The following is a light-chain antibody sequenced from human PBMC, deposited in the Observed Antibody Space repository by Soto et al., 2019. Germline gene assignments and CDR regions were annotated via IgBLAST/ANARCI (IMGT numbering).Light chain of an antibody. J-gene: IGKJ1*01. Sequence: EIVMTQSPATLSVSPGERATLSCRASQSVNSNLAWYQQKPGQAPSLLISGASTMATGIPARFSGSGSETEFTLTISSLQSEDFAVYYCQQYNNWWTFGQGTKVE. V-gene: IGKV3-15*01. CDR1: QSVNSN. CDR2: GAS. CDR3: QQYNNWWT.